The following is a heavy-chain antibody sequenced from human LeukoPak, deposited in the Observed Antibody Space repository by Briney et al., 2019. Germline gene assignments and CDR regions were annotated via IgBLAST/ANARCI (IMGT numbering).Heavy chain of an antibody. CDR3: ARGRIQLWSQFDY. D-gene: IGHD5-18*01. V-gene: IGHV4-59*01. CDR2: IYYSGST. J-gene: IGHJ4*02. Sequence: SETLSFTGTVSGGSISSYYWSWLRQPPGKGLEWIGNIYYSGSTNYNPSLKSRVTISVDTSKNQFSLKLSSVTAADPAVYYWARGRIQLWSQFDYWGQGTLVTVSS. CDR1: GGSISSYY.